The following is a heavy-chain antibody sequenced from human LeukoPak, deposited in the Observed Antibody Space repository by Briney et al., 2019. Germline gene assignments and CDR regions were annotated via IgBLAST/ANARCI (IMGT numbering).Heavy chain of an antibody. CDR1: GFAFSSYA. D-gene: IGHD3-22*01. CDR2: ISGSGGST. V-gene: IGHV3-23*01. Sequence: PGGSLRLSCAASGFAFSSYAMSWVRQAPGKGLEWVSAISGSGGSTYYADSVKGRFTISRDNSKNTLYLQMNSLRAEDTAVYYCANSARSVYYYDSSGYYSPDYWGQGTLVTVSS. J-gene: IGHJ4*02. CDR3: ANSARSVYYYDSSGYYSPDY.